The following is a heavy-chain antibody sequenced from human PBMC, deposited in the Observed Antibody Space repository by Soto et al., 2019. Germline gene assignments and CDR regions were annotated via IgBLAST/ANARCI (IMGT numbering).Heavy chain of an antibody. V-gene: IGHV1-18*01. CDR3: ARDRGKTVAAY. CDR2: ISAYNGNT. J-gene: IGHJ4*02. D-gene: IGHD6-19*01. Sequence: QVQLVQSGAEVEKPGASVKVSCKASGYTFTRYGTSCVRQSPGQGLEWMGWISAYNGNTNYAQKLQGRVTMTTGTPTSTAYMELRTLRSDDTAVYYCARDRGKTVAAYCGQGTLGTVSS. CDR1: GYTFTRYG.